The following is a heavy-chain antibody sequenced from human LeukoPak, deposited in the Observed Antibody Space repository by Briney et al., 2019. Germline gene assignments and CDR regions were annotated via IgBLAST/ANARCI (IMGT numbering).Heavy chain of an antibody. CDR1: GGSISSSSYY. Sequence: PSETLSLTCTVSGGSISSSSYYWGWIRQPPGKGLEWIGSIYYSGSTYYNPSLKSRVTISIDTSKNQFSLKLSSVTAADTAVYYCARDSVETMVRGANYYFDYWGQGTLVTVSS. D-gene: IGHD3-10*01. CDR2: IYYSGST. J-gene: IGHJ4*02. CDR3: ARDSVETMVRGANYYFDY. V-gene: IGHV4-39*07.